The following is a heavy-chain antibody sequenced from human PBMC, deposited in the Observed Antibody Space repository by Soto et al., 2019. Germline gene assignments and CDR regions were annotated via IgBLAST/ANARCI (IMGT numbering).Heavy chain of an antibody. Sequence: PSETLSLTCTVSGVSISSSIYYWGWLRQPPGKGLEWIGSIYYSGSTYYNPSLKSRVTISVDTSKNQFSLKLTSVTAADTALYYCARRYGWLYFDYWGQGSLVTVSS. CDR1: GVSISSSIYY. J-gene: IGHJ4*02. D-gene: IGHD3-10*01. CDR2: IYYSGST. V-gene: IGHV4-39*01. CDR3: ARRYGWLYFDY.